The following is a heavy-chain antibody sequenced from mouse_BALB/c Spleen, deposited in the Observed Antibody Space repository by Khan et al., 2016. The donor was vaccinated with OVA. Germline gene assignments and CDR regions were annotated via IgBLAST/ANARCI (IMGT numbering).Heavy chain of an antibody. CDR3: AGSGIHYDGAYPMDY. D-gene: IGHD1-2*01. CDR2: IDPATGNI. V-gene: IGHV14-3*02. CDR1: GFNIKDTY. Sequence: VQLQQPGAELVKPGASVKLSCTASGFNIKDTYMHWVKQRPEQGLEWIGRIDPATGNIKYDPKFQGKATITADTSSNTAFLHLSSLTSEDTAVYYGAGSGIHYDGAYPMDYGGQGTPVTVSS. J-gene: IGHJ4*01.